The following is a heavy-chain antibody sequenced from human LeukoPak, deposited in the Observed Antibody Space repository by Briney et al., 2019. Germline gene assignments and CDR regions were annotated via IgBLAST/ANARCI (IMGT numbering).Heavy chain of an antibody. V-gene: IGHV4-59*08. D-gene: IGHD1-26*01. J-gene: IGHJ4*02. CDR2: IYYSGST. CDR1: GGSISSYY. Sequence: PSETLSLTCTVSGGSISSYYWNWIRQPPGKGLEWIGYIYYSGSTNSNPSLKSRVTISVDTSKNQFSLKLSSVTAADTAVYYCARRGSGSPFDYWGQGTLVTVSS. CDR3: ARRGSGSPFDY.